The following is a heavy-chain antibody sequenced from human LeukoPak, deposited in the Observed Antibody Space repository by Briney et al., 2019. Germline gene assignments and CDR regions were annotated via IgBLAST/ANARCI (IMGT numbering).Heavy chain of an antibody. CDR1: GYTFTSYG. CDR2: ISANNGNT. D-gene: IGHD3-3*01. Sequence: ASVKVSCKASGYTFTSYGISWVRQAPGQGLEWMGWISANNGNTNYAQKLQGRVTMTTDTSTSTAYMELRSLRSDDTAVYYCARTTIFGVVIRGAFDIWGQGTMVTVSS. CDR3: ARTTIFGVVIRGAFDI. J-gene: IGHJ3*02. V-gene: IGHV1-18*01.